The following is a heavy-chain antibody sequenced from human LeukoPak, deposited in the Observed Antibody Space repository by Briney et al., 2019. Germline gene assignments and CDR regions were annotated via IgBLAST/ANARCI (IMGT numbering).Heavy chain of an antibody. Sequence: GGSLRLSCAASGFTFHNYAIHWVRQAPGKGLEWVSLTSGDGITTYFADSVKGRFTISRDNSKSSLFLQMNSLRTEDSALYYCARDHVYGGADYWGQGTLVTVSS. V-gene: IGHV3-43*02. CDR2: TSGDGITT. CDR3: ARDHVYGGADY. J-gene: IGHJ4*02. CDR1: GFTFHNYA. D-gene: IGHD5/OR15-5a*01.